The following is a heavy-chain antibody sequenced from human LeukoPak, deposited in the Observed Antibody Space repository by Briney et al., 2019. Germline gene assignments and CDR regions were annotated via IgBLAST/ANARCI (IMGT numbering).Heavy chain of an antibody. V-gene: IGHV3-48*03. CDR3: ARYGGSVHTFDC. Sequence: PGGSLRLSCAASGFTFSSYEMNWVRQAPGKGLEWVSYISSSGSTIYYADSVKGRFTISRDNAKNSLYLQMNSLRAEDTAVYYCARYGGSVHTFDCWGQGVLVTVSS. CDR2: ISSSGSTI. J-gene: IGHJ4*02. D-gene: IGHD3-10*01. CDR1: GFTFSSYE.